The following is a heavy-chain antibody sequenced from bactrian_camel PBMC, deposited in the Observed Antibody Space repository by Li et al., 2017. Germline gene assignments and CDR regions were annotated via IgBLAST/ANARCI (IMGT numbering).Heavy chain of an antibody. Sequence: HVQLVESGGGSVQTGGSLRLSCTSSGHTYGLYCLGWFRQIPGKEREGLASIDSEGRTTSADSVKGRFTISRDNAKNTVYLQMNSLKSEDTALYYCTPSVLAGWGQGTQVTVS. CDR1: GHTYGLYC. V-gene: IGHV3S53*01. J-gene: IGHJ4*01. CDR2: IDSEGRT. CDR3: TPSVLAG.